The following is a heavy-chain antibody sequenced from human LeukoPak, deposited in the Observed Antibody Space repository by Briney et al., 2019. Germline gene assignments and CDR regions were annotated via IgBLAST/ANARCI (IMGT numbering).Heavy chain of an antibody. Sequence: GGSLRLSCAASGFSVTSRYMSWVRQAPGKGLECVSIIYSGGTTYYADSVKGRFTISRDNSKNTLYFQMNSLRVEGTAVYYCANPGPTGDLRGVAFDIWGRGTMVTVSS. CDR1: GFSVTSRY. V-gene: IGHV3-66*01. CDR2: IYSGGTT. CDR3: ANPGPTGDLRGVAFDI. D-gene: IGHD7-27*01. J-gene: IGHJ3*02.